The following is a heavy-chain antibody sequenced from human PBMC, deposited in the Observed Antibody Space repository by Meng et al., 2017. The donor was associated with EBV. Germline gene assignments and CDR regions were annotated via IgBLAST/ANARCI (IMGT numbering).Heavy chain of an antibody. V-gene: IGHV1-69*01. D-gene: IGHD3-10*01. CDR3: ASESGRGFTPDY. Sequence: VQLQQSGAEGKKPGPSVNVSRRTSGGTFRSDAVSWVRQAPGQGLEWMGGLIPMSGAPHYAQKFKDRVTIIADESTSTHSMELNNLRFEDTAMYYCASESGRGFTPDYWGQGTLVTVSS. CDR1: GGTFRSDA. CDR2: LIPMSGAP. J-gene: IGHJ4*02.